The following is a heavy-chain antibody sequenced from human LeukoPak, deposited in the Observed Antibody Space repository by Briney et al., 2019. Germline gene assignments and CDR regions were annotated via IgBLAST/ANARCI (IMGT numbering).Heavy chain of an antibody. Sequence: GGSLRLSCAPSGFTFSSYTMNWVRQAPGKGLEWVSSISSSSTYIYYADSVKGRFTISRDNAKNALYLQMNSLRAEDTAVYYCARVVSYSSGWYGWFDPWGQGTLVTVSS. J-gene: IGHJ5*02. D-gene: IGHD6-19*01. CDR3: ARVVSYSSGWYGWFDP. CDR2: ISSSSTYI. V-gene: IGHV3-21*04. CDR1: GFTFSSYT.